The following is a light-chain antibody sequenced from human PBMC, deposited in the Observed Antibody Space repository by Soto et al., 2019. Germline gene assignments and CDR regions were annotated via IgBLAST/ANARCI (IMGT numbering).Light chain of an antibody. V-gene: IGLV4-60*02. CDR1: SGHSSYI. CDR2: LEGSGSF. J-gene: IGLJ2*01. Sequence: QSVLTQSSSASASLGSSVKLTCTLSSGHSSYIIAWHQQQPGKAPRYLMNLEGSGSFNKGSGVPDRFSGSSSGADRYLTISNLQFEGEADYYCETWDINTHVVFGGGTKLTVL. CDR3: ETWDINTHVV.